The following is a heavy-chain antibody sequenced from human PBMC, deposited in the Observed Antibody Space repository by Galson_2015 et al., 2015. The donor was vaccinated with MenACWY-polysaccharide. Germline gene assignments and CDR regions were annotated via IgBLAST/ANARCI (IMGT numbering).Heavy chain of an antibody. CDR3: ARIIARKYTFADS. V-gene: IGHV1-8*01. Sequence: SVKVSCKASGYKFTSYDINWVRQATGQGLEWMGWMNPNSGNTGYAQKFQGRVTMTSNSAITTAYMELRSPRSEDTAVYYCARIIARKYTFADSWGQGTLVTVSS. J-gene: IGHJ4*02. CDR1: GYKFTSYD. CDR2: MNPNSGNT. D-gene: IGHD2-21*01.